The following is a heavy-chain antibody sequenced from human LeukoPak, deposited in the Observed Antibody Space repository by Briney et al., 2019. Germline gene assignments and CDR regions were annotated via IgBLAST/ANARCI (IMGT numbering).Heavy chain of an antibody. CDR3: ARSELGMDWYFDL. CDR2: IIAYNGNT. V-gene: IGHV1-18*04. Sequence: ASVTLSCNASGYTFTSYGISWVRHAPGEGLEWMGWIIAYNGNTNYAQKLQGRVTMTTDTSTSTAYMELRSLRSDDTAVYYCARSELGMDWYFDLWGRGTLVTVSS. J-gene: IGHJ2*01. CDR1: GYTFTSYG. D-gene: IGHD7-27*01.